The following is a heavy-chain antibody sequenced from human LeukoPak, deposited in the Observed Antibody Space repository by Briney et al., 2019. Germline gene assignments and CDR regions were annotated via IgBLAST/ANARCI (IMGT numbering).Heavy chain of an antibody. J-gene: IGHJ4*02. CDR2: ISGSGGST. CDR1: GFTFSSYA. CDR3: AKDRFYGSGSYYKPLDY. Sequence: GGSLRLSCAASGFTFSSYAMSWVRQAPGKGLEWVSAISGSGGSTYYADSVKGRFTTSRDNSKNTLYLQMNSLRAEDTAVYYCAKDRFYGSGSYYKPLDYWGQGTLVTVSS. V-gene: IGHV3-23*01. D-gene: IGHD3-10*01.